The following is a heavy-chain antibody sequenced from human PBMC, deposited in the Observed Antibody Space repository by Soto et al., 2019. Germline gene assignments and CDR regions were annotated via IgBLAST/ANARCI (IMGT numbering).Heavy chain of an antibody. V-gene: IGHV3-33*01. CDR2: IWFDGSNK. D-gene: IGHD3-9*01. CDR1: GFTFSSYG. J-gene: IGHJ6*02. CDR3: ARQHRDILTGLRWNGMDV. Sequence: QVQLVESGGGVVQPGRSLRLSCAASGFTFSSYGMHWVRQAPGKGLEWVAVIWFDGSNKYYADSVKGRFTISRDNSNNTLYLQMNSLRAWDTAEYYCARQHRDILTGLRWNGMDVWGQETTVTVSS.